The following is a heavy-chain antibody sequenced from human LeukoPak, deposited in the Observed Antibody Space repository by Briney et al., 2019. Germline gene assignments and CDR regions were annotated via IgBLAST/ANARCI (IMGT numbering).Heavy chain of an antibody. V-gene: IGHV1-69*06. Sequence: SVKVSCKASGGTFSSYAISWVRQAPGQGLEWTGRIIPIFGTANYAQKFQGRVTITADKSTSTAYMELSSLRSEDTAVYYCARGDGSARFDYWGQGTLVTVSS. CDR2: IIPIFGTA. D-gene: IGHD6-6*01. J-gene: IGHJ4*02. CDR3: ARGDGSARFDY. CDR1: GGTFSSYA.